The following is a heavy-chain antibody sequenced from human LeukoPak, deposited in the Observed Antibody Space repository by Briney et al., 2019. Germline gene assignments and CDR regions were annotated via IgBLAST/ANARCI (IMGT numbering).Heavy chain of an antibody. CDR3: ARVRATGHELYYYDSSGYRPPFAGAFDI. D-gene: IGHD3-22*01. J-gene: IGHJ3*02. CDR2: IYTGGST. V-gene: IGHV3-53*01. Sequence: GGSLRLSCTASGLTVSSYMSWVRQAPGKGLECVSVIYTGGSTYYAESVKGRFTISRDSSKNAVYLQMNTLRAEDTAVYYCARVRATGHELYYYDSSGYRPPFAGAFDIWGQGTMVTVSS. CDR1: GLTVSSY.